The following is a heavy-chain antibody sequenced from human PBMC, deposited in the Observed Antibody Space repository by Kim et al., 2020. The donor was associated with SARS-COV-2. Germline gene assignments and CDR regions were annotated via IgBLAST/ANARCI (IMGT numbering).Heavy chain of an antibody. CDR1: GFTFSSYW. CDR3: ARANYDFWSGSNYFDY. Sequence: GGSLRLSCAASGFTFSSYWMHWVRQAPGKGLVWVSRINSDGSSTSYADSVKGRFTISRDNAKNTLYLQMNSLRAEDTAVYYCARANYDFWSGSNYFDYWGQGTLVTVSS. CDR2: INSDGSST. D-gene: IGHD3-3*01. V-gene: IGHV3-74*01. J-gene: IGHJ4*02.